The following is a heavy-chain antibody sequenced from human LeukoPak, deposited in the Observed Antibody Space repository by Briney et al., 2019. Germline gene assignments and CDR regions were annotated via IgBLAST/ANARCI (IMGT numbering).Heavy chain of an antibody. CDR2: XYHRGST. CDR3: ARDVRYSGYDLGTDY. J-gene: IGHJ4*02. D-gene: IGHD5-12*01. V-gene: IGHV4-38-2*02. Sequence: XXGLEWIXXXYHRGSTYYNPSLKSRVTISVDTSKNQFSLKLSSVTAADTAVYYCARDVRYSGYDLGTDYWGQGTLVTVSS.